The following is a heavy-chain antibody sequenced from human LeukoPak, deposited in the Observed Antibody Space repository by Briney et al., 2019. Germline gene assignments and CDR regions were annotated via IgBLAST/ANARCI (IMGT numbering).Heavy chain of an antibody. Sequence: GGSLRLSCAASGFTFSSYSIHWVRQAPGKGLEWVAVISYDGSSKDYADSVTGRFTISRDNSKNTLYLQMHSLRPEDTALYYCARDSSDTVAGYYFDYWGQGTLVTVSS. CDR2: ISYDGSSK. J-gene: IGHJ4*02. D-gene: IGHD5-12*01. V-gene: IGHV3-30-3*01. CDR1: GFTFSSYS. CDR3: ARDSSDTVAGYYFDY.